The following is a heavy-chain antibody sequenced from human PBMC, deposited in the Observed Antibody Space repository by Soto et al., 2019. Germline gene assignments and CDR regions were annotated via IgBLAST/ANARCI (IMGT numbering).Heavy chain of an antibody. Sequence: GGSLRLSCAASGFTFNSYAMSWVRQAPGKGLEWVSVISGSDGSTYYADSVKGRFTISRDNSKNTLYLQMNSLRAEDTAVYYCAKDRERDAWYEDYWGQGTLVTVSS. CDR1: GFTFNSYA. D-gene: IGHD6-13*01. CDR2: ISGSDGST. CDR3: AKDRERDAWYEDY. V-gene: IGHV3-23*01. J-gene: IGHJ4*02.